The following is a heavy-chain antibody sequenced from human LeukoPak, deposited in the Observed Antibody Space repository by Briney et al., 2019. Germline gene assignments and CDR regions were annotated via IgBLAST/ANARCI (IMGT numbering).Heavy chain of an antibody. D-gene: IGHD1-1*01. J-gene: IGHJ4*02. CDR2: IYYSGST. V-gene: IGHV4-61*01. CDR1: GGSVSSGSYY. Sequence: PSETLSLTCTVSGGSVSSGSYYWSWIRQPPGKGLEWIGYIYYSGSTNYNPSLKSRVTISVDTSKNQLSLKLSSVTAADTAVYYCARDGSGGDYFDYWGQGTLVTVSS. CDR3: ARDGSGGDYFDY.